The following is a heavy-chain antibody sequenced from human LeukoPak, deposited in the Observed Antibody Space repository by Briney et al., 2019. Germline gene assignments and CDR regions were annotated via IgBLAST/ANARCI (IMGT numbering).Heavy chain of an antibody. CDR1: GGSISSSNW. D-gene: IGHD3-22*01. V-gene: IGHV4-4*02. J-gene: IGHJ4*02. Sequence: SETLSLTCAVSGGSISSSNWWSWVRQPPGKGLEWIGEIYHSGSTNYNPSLKSRVTISVDKSKNQFSLKLSSVTAADTAVYYCARASGYYHHYYNYWGQGTLVTVSS. CDR3: ARASGYYHHYYNY. CDR2: IYHSGST.